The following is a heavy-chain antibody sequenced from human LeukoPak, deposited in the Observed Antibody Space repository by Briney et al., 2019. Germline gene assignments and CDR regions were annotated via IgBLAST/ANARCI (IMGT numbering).Heavy chain of an antibody. V-gene: IGHV4-38-2*01. D-gene: IGHD2-2*02. CDR2: IYHSGST. CDR3: ARYIVVVPAAIPYYFDY. CDR1: GYFISSGYY. Sequence: PSETLSLTCAVSGYFISSGYYWGWIRQPPGKGLEWIGSIYHSGSTYYNPSLKSRVTISVDTSKNQFSLKLSSVTAADTAVYYCARYIVVVPAAIPYYFDYWGQGTLVTVSS. J-gene: IGHJ4*02.